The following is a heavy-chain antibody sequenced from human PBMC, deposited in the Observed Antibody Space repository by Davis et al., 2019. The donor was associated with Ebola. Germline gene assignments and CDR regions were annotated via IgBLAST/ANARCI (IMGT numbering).Heavy chain of an antibody. Sequence: SVKVSCKASGGTFSSYAISWVRQAPGQGLEWMGRIILILGIANYAQKFQGRVTITADKSTSTAYMELSSLRSEDTAVYYCARGGEQWLVPHFDYWGQGTLVTVSS. D-gene: IGHD6-19*01. CDR1: GGTFSSYA. V-gene: IGHV1-69*04. CDR2: IILILGIA. J-gene: IGHJ4*02. CDR3: ARGGEQWLVPHFDY.